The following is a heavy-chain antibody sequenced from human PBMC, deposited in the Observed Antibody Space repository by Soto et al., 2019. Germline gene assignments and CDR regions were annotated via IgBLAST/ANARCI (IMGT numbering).Heavy chain of an antibody. CDR1: GFTFSSYG. CDR3: ARGSNYVYYYYGMDV. Sequence: TGGSLRLSCVASGFTFSSYGMHWVRQAPGKGLEWVAIISYDGSNTYYADSVKGRFTISRDNAKNSLYLQMNSLRDEDTVVYYCARGSNYVYYYYGMDVWGQGTTVTVSS. CDR2: ISYDGSNT. V-gene: IGHV3-30*03. D-gene: IGHD4-4*01. J-gene: IGHJ6*02.